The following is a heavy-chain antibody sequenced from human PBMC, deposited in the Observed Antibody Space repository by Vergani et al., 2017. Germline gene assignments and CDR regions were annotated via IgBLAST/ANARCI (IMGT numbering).Heavy chain of an antibody. D-gene: IGHD3-3*01. CDR3: ARHFSYDFWSGYYMGQDWFDP. Sequence: QVQLQESGPGLVKPSETLSLTCTVSGGSISSSSYYWGWIRQPPGKGLEWIGSIYYSGSTYYNPSLKSRVTISVDTSKNQFSMKLSSVTAADTAVYYCARHFSYDFWSGYYMGQDWFDPWGQGTLVTVSS. J-gene: IGHJ5*02. V-gene: IGHV4-39*01. CDR2: IYYSGST. CDR1: GGSISSSSYY.